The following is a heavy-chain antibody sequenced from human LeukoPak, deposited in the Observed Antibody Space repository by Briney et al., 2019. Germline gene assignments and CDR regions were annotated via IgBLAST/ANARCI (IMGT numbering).Heavy chain of an antibody. V-gene: IGHV4-39*01. J-gene: IGHJ5*02. CDR2: IYDSGST. CDR1: GGSIRSRYYY. CDR3: ARRYGP. Sequence: SETLSLTCTVSGGSIRSRYYYWGRIRQPPGKGLEWIGSIYDSGSTYYNPSLKSRVTISVDTSKNQFSLKLNSVTAADTAVYYCARRYGPWGQGTLVTVSS. D-gene: IGHD3-16*01.